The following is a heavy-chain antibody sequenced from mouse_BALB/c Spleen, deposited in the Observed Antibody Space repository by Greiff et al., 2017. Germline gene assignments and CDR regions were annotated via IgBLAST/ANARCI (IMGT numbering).Heavy chain of an antibody. CDR2: ISSGSSTI. CDR3: ARDDGYQYYFDY. CDR1: GFTFSSFG. Sequence: EVQLVESGGGLVQPGGSRKLSCAASGFTFSSFGMHWVRQAPEKGLEWVAYISSGSSTIYYADTVKGRFTISRDNPKNTLFLQMTSLRSEDTAMYYCARDDGYQYYFDYWGQGTTLTVSS. J-gene: IGHJ2*01. V-gene: IGHV5-17*02. D-gene: IGHD2-3*01.